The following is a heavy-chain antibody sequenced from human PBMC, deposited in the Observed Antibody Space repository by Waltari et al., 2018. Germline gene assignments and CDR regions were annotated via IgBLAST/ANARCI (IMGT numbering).Heavy chain of an antibody. CDR2: IIPIFGTA. CDR3: AREGGIAVAGTTFFDY. D-gene: IGHD6-19*01. J-gene: IGHJ4*02. CDR1: GGTFSGYA. Sequence: QVQLVQSGAEVKKPGSSVKVSCKASGGTFSGYAIRWVRQAPGQGLEWMGGIIPIFGTANYAQKFQGRVTITTDESTSTAYMELSILRSEDTAVYYCAREGGIAVAGTTFFDYWGQGTLVTVSS. V-gene: IGHV1-69*05.